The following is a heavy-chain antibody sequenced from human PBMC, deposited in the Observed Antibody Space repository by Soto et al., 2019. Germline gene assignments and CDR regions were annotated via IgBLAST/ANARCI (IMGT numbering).Heavy chain of an antibody. Sequence: PSETLSLTCTVSGGSISSGDYYWSWIRQPPGKGLEWIGYIYYSWSTYYNPSLKSRVTISVDTSKNQFSLKLSSVTAADTAVYYCARDRIVAAGTGQRYYYYGMDVWGQGTTVTVSS. J-gene: IGHJ6*02. CDR2: IYYSWST. CDR3: ARDRIVAAGTGQRYYYYGMDV. CDR1: GGSISSGDYY. D-gene: IGHD6-13*01. V-gene: IGHV4-30-4*01.